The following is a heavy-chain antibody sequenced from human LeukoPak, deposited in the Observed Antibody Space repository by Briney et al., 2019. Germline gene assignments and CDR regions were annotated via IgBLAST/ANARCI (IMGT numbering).Heavy chain of an antibody. CDR3: ARLFTMVRGVILSAYFDY. D-gene: IGHD3-10*01. Sequence: PGGSLRLSCAASGFTFSSYWMSWVRQTPGKGLEWVANIKQDGSEKYYVDSVKGRFTISRDNAKNSLYLQMNSLRAEDTAVYYCARLFTMVRGVILSAYFDYWGQGTLVTVSS. CDR2: IKQDGSEK. J-gene: IGHJ4*02. V-gene: IGHV3-7*01. CDR1: GFTFSSYW.